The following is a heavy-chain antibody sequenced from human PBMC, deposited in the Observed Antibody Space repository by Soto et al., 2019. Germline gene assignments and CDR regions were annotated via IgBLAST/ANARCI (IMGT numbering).Heavy chain of an antibody. J-gene: IGHJ6*02. D-gene: IGHD3-16*02. CDR1: GYTFTSYG. CDR2: ISAYNGNT. V-gene: IGHV1-18*01. CDR3: AREGMITFGGVIASRGAYYYGMDV. Sequence: ASVKVSCKASGYTFTSYGISWVRQAPGQGLEWMGWISAYNGNTNYAQKLQGRVTMTTDPSTSKAYMELRSLRSDDTAVYYCAREGMITFGGVIASRGAYYYGMDVWGQGTTVTVSS.